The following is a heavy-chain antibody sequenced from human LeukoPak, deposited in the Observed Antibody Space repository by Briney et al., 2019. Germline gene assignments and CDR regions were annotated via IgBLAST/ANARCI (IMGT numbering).Heavy chain of an antibody. CDR1: GFTFNRVY. CDR3: VKDRSIAAPNNDFFDS. Sequence: GGSLRLSCSASGFTFNRVYLHCVRQAPGKGLEFVSHISSNGATTYYADSVKGRFTISRDNSKNTLYLQMSSLRADDTAVYYCVKDRSIAAPNNDFFDSWGQGALVTVSS. CDR2: ISSNGATT. D-gene: IGHD6-6*01. V-gene: IGHV3-64D*06. J-gene: IGHJ4*02.